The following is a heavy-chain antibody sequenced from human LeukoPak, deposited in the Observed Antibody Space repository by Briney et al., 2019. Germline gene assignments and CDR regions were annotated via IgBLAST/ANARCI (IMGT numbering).Heavy chain of an antibody. CDR2: ISSSSSYT. D-gene: IGHD3-10*01. CDR1: GFTFSDYY. CDR3: ARSGSGSYFDY. V-gene: IGHV3-11*06. Sequence: GGSLRLSCAASGFTFSDYYMSWIRQAPGKGLEWVSHISSSSSYTNYADSVKGRFTISRDNAKNSLYLQMNSLRAEDTAVYYCARSGSGSYFDYWGQGTLVTVSS. J-gene: IGHJ4*02.